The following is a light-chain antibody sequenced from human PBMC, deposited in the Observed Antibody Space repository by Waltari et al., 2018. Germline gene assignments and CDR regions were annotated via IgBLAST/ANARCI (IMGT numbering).Light chain of an antibody. Sequence: DIQMTQSPASLSASVGDRVTITCQASHDVRIYLNWYRQKPGKAPELLIYEASNLETGVPSRFSGSGSGTDFTFTISSLQPEDIATYYCQQYDNLPYTFGQGTKLEIK. CDR1: HDVRIY. CDR3: QQYDNLPYT. CDR2: EAS. V-gene: IGKV1-33*01. J-gene: IGKJ2*01.